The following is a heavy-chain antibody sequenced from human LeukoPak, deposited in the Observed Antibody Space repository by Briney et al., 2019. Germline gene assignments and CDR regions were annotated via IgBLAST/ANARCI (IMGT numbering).Heavy chain of an antibody. CDR3: ASEPGYSDGSGGPPGNWFDP. CDR1: GGSISSSSYY. CDR2: IYYSGST. V-gene: IGHV4-39*07. J-gene: IGHJ5*02. D-gene: IGHD3-10*01. Sequence: SETLSLTCTVSGGSISSSSYYWGWIRQPPGKGLEWIGSIYYSGSTYYNPSLKSRVTISVETSKNQFSLKLSSVTAANTAVYYCASEPGYSDGSGGPPGNWFDPWGQETLVTVSS.